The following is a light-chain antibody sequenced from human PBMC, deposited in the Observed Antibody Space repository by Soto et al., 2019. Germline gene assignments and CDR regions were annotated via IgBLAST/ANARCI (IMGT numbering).Light chain of an antibody. CDR3: SSYTGTYTYG. J-gene: IGLJ1*01. CDR2: EVS. Sequence: QSVLTQPASVSGSPGQSITISCTGTRNDIGDYSFVSWYQQHPDKVPKLLIYEVSDRPSGVSSRFSGSKSGNTASLTISGLQAEDEAHYFCSSYTGTYTYGFGSGTKSPS. V-gene: IGLV2-14*01. CDR1: RNDIGDYSF.